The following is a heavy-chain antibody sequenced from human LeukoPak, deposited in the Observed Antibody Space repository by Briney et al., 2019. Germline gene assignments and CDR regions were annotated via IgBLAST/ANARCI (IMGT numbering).Heavy chain of an antibody. CDR2: IKQDGGDK. CDR1: GFTFSSHW. V-gene: IGHV3-7*05. CDR3: ARWSSGYSSSPVGMDV. D-gene: IGHD6-6*01. Sequence: GGSLRLSCVASGFTFSSHWMTWVRQAPGKGLEWVANIKQDGGDKYYVDSVKGRFTISRDNAKNSLYLQMNSLRAEDTAVYYCARWSSGYSSSPVGMDVWGQGTTVTVSS. J-gene: IGHJ6*02.